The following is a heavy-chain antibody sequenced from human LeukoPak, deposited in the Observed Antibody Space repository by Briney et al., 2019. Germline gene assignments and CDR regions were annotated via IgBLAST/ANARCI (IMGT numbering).Heavy chain of an antibody. CDR1: GFTFSNFW. CDR2: INQDGTEK. D-gene: IGHD3-22*01. Sequence: GSLRLSCADSGFTFSNFWMSWVRQAPGKGLEWVANINQDGTEKYYVDSVKGRFAISRDNTKNSLYLQMNSLRAEDTAVYYCARDHRYYYDSSGYYYGGWFDPWGQGTLVTVSS. V-gene: IGHV3-7*01. J-gene: IGHJ5*02. CDR3: ARDHRYYYDSSGYYYGGWFDP.